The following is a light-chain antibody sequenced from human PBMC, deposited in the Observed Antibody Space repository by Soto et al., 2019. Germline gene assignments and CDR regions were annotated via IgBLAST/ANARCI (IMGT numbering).Light chain of an antibody. Sequence: SYELTQPPSVSVAPGKTARITCGGNNIGSKSVHWYQQKPGQAPVLVIYYDSDRPSGIPERFSGSNSGNTATLTISRVEAGDESDYYCQVWDSSSDHGVFGGGTKSPS. CDR2: YDS. CDR3: QVWDSSSDHGV. V-gene: IGLV3-21*04. J-gene: IGLJ2*01. CDR1: NIGSKS.